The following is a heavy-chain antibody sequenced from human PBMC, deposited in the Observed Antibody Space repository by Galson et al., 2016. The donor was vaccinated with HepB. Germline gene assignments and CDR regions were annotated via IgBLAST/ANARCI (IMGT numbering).Heavy chain of an antibody. CDR2: ISSNGGVK. V-gene: IGHV3-48*02. CDR3: ARDRASRLRVGVGFDY. Sequence: SLRLSCAASGFTFSSYSMNWVRQAPGKGLEWISYISSNGGVKKYADSVNGRLTISRDNAKKSLFLEMNSLRDEDTAVYFCARDRASRLRVGVGFDYWGQGTLVPVSA. J-gene: IGHJ4*02. D-gene: IGHD2-15*01. CDR1: GFTFSSYS.